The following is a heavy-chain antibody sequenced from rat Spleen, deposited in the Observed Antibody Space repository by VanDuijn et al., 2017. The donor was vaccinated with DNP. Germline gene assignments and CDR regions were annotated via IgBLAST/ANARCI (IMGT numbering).Heavy chain of an antibody. CDR1: GYSITDNY. Sequence: EVQLQESGPGLVKPSQSLSLTCSVTGYSITDNYWGWIRKFPGSKMEYIGHISYSGRTNYNPSLKSRISITRDTSRNQFFLQLTSVIAEDTATYYCVRRVYTTDHFDYWGQGVMVTVSS. V-gene: IGHV3-1*01. CDR3: VRRVYTTDHFDY. J-gene: IGHJ2*01. D-gene: IGHD1-6*01. CDR2: ISYSGRT.